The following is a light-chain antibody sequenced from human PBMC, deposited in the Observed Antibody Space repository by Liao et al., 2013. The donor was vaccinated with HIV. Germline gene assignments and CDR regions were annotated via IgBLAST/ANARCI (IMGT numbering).Light chain of an antibody. CDR1: ALPKQY. Sequence: SYELTQPPSVSVSPGQTARITCSGDALPKQYAYWYQQKPGQAPVLVIYKDSERPSGIPERFSGSSSGTTVTLTISGVQAEDEADYYCQAWDSSTASYFGTGTKVTVL. CDR2: KDS. V-gene: IGLV3-25*03. CDR3: QAWDSSTASY. J-gene: IGLJ1*01.